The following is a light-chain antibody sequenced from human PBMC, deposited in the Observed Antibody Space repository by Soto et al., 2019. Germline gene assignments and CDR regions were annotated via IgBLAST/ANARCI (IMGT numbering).Light chain of an antibody. CDR2: EDT. Sequence: QSALTQPASVSGSPGQSITISCTGTSSAVGSYNLVSWYQQHPGKAPKLMIYEDTKRPSGVSNRFSGSKSGNTASLTISGLQAEDEADYYCCSYAGSSTFVVFGGGTKLTVL. CDR1: SSAVGSYNL. J-gene: IGLJ2*01. CDR3: CSYAGSSTFVV. V-gene: IGLV2-23*02.